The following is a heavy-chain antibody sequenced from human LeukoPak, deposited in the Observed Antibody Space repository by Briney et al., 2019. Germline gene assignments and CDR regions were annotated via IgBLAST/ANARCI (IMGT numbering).Heavy chain of an antibody. D-gene: IGHD3-22*01. CDR1: GFTFSSYA. J-gene: IGHJ4*02. CDR3: ARAPPMIAQRVRFDY. V-gene: IGHV3-30*04. Sequence: GGSLRLSCAASGFTFSSYAMNWVRQAPGKGLEWVAVISYDGSTKYYADSVKGRFTISRDNSKNTLYLQMNSLRAEDTAVYYCARAPPMIAQRVRFDYWGQGTLVTVSA. CDR2: ISYDGSTK.